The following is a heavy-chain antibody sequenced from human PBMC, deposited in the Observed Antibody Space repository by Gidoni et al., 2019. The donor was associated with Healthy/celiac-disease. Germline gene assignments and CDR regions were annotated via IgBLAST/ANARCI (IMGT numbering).Heavy chain of an antibody. V-gene: IGHV1-2*04. J-gene: IGHJ4*02. D-gene: IGHD2-15*01. CDR1: GYTFTGYY. Sequence: QVQLVQSGAEGKKPGASVKDSCKDSGYTFTGYYLHWVRQAPGQGLEWMGWIHPNSGGTTYAQQFQGWVTMTRVTSISTAYMELRRLRSADTAVYYCAREVPVCSGGRCYFDYWGQGTLVTVSS. CDR2: IHPNSGGT. CDR3: AREVPVCSGGRCYFDY.